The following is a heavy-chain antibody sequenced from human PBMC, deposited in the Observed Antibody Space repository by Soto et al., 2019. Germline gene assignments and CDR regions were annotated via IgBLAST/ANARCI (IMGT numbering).Heavy chain of an antibody. Sequence: QVQLVQSGAEVKKPGSSVKVSCKASGGTFSSYAISWVRQAPGHGLEWMGGIIPIFGTANYAQKFQGRVTITADESTSTAYMELSSLRSEDTAVYYCARSAYYYDSSGYYATYNWFDPWGQGTLVTVSS. D-gene: IGHD3-22*01. V-gene: IGHV1-69*01. CDR3: ARSAYYYDSSGYYATYNWFDP. CDR1: GGTFSSYA. J-gene: IGHJ5*02. CDR2: IIPIFGTA.